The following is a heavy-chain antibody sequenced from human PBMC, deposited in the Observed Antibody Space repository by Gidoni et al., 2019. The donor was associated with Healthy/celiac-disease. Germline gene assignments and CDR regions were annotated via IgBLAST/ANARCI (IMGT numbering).Heavy chain of an antibody. CDR3: ASPIVVVGAGGAFDI. CDR2: IYPGDSDT. V-gene: IGHV5-51*01. D-gene: IGHD2-15*01. Sequence: EVQLVQSGAEVKKPGESLKISCKGSGYSFTSYWIGWVRPMPGKGLDWMGIIYPGDSDTRYSPSFQGQVTISADKSISTAYLQWSSLKASDTAMYYCASPIVVVGAGGAFDIWGQGTMVTVSS. J-gene: IGHJ3*02. CDR1: GYSFTSYW.